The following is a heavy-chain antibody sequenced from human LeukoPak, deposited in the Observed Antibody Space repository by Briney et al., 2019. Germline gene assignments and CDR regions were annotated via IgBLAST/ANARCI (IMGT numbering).Heavy chain of an antibody. Sequence: SETLSLTCTVSGGSISSYYWSWIRQPPGKGLEWIGYIYYSGSTNYNPSLKSRVTISIDTSKNQFSLKLSSVTAADTAVYYCASLSTYGDYDFDYWGQGTLVTVSS. D-gene: IGHD4-17*01. J-gene: IGHJ4*02. CDR1: GGSISSYY. CDR3: ASLSTYGDYDFDY. CDR2: IYYSGST. V-gene: IGHV4-59*08.